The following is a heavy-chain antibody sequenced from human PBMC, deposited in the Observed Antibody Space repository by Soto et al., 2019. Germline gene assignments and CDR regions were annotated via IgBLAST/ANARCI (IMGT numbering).Heavy chain of an antibody. CDR3: ARDVYYYDSSGYHYYFDY. V-gene: IGHV4-31*03. Sequence: PSETLSLTCTVSGGSISSGGYYWSGIRHHPGKGLEWIGYIYYSGSTYYNPSLKSRVTISVDTSKNQFSLKLSSVTAADTAVYYCARDVYYYDSSGYHYYFDYWGQGTLVTVSS. CDR2: IYYSGST. CDR1: GGSISSGGYY. D-gene: IGHD3-22*01. J-gene: IGHJ4*02.